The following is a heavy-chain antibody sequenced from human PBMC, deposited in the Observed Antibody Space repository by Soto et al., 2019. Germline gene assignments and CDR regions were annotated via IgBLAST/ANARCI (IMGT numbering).Heavy chain of an antibody. D-gene: IGHD2-15*01. CDR3: AAVLGDCSGGSCYLAY. CDR1: GFTFTSSA. J-gene: IGHJ4*02. CDR2: IVVGSGNT. V-gene: IGHV1-58*02. Sequence: ASVKVSCKASGFTFTSSAMQWVRQARGQRLEWIGWIVVGSGNTNYAQKFQERVTITRDMSTSTAYMELSSLRSEDTAVYYCAAVLGDCSGGSCYLAYWGQGTLVTVSS.